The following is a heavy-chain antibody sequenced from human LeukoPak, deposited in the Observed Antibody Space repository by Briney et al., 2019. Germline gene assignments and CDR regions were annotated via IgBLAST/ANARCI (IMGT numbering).Heavy chain of an antibody. V-gene: IGHV3-30*18. CDR1: GLTFSSHW. CDR2: MSIHGGNE. CDR3: AKDQYDSRGHSFDY. Sequence: GGSLRLSCAASGLTFSSHWMHWVRQAPGKGLEWVAVMSIHGGNEYYADSVKSRFTISRDNSKNTLYLQMNSLRAEDTAVYYCAKDQYDSRGHSFDYWGQGTLVTVSS. D-gene: IGHD3-22*01. J-gene: IGHJ4*02.